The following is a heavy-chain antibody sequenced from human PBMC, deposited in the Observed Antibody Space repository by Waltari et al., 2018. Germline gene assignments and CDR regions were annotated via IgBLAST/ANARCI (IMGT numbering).Heavy chain of an antibody. CDR2: IYFSGST. J-gene: IGHJ4*02. CDR1: GYSISSVYY. D-gene: IGHD3-22*01. Sequence: QVQLQESGPGLVKPSETLSLTCTVSGYSISSVYYWGWIRQPPGKGLEWIGSIYFSGSTYYNPSLKSRVTISVDTSKTQFSLKLSSVTAADTAVYYCARDPGYYDTSGYPAYFDYWGQGTLVTVSS. CDR3: ARDPGYYDTSGYPAYFDY. V-gene: IGHV4-38-2*02.